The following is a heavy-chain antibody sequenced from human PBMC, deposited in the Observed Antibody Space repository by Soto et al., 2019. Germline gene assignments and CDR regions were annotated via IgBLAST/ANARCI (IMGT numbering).Heavy chain of an antibody. CDR2: IYTSGSN. V-gene: IGHV4-4*07. J-gene: IGHJ4*02. CDR1: GGSSSSYY. Sequence: SETLSLTCTVSGGSSSSYYWSWIRQPAGKGLEWIGRIYTSGSNNYHPSLKSRVTMSVDTSKNQFSLKLRSVTAADTTVYSCAREGSDYAFDYWGQRGLVTVSS. D-gene: IGHD5-12*01. CDR3: AREGSDYAFDY.